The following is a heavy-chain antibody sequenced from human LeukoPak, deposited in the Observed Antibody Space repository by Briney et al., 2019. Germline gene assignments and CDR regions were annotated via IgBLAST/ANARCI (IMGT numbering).Heavy chain of an antibody. CDR1: GFTFSSYA. D-gene: IGHD1-26*01. CDR2: ISYDGSNK. J-gene: IGHJ4*02. Sequence: GRSLRLSCAASGFTFSSYAMHWVRQAPGKGLEWVAVISYDGSNKYYADSVKGRFTISRDNSKNTLYLQMNSLRAEDTAVYYCARDSPYYGHWGQGTLVTVSS. V-gene: IGHV3-30-3*01. CDR3: ARDSPYYGH.